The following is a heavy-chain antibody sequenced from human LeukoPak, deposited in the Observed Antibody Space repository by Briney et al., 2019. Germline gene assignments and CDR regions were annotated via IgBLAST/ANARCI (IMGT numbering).Heavy chain of an antibody. J-gene: IGHJ4*02. CDR1: GFTFSSYA. Sequence: GGSLRLSCAASGFTFSSYATSWVRQAPGKGLEWVSAISGSGGSTYYADSVKGRFTISRDNSKNTLYLQMNSLRAEDTAVYYCAKRLSSSWYEWTIDYWGQGTLVTVSS. CDR2: ISGSGGST. V-gene: IGHV3-23*01. D-gene: IGHD6-13*01. CDR3: AKRLSSSWYEWTIDY.